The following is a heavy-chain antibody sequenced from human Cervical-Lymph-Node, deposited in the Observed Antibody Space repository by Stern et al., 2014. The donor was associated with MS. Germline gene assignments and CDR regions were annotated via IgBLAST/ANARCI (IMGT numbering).Heavy chain of an antibody. V-gene: IGHV5-51*01. Sequence: EVQLVESGAEVRKPGQSLRISCKGTGYSFTRFWIGWVRQMTGKGLEWMGIIYPGDSDSRYSPALRGQVTISADKSISTAYLQWSSLKASDTAMYYCARLVAPGGDAFDIWGQGTMVTVSS. J-gene: IGHJ3*02. D-gene: IGHD2-15*01. CDR1: GYSFTRFW. CDR2: IYPGDSDS. CDR3: ARLVAPGGDAFDI.